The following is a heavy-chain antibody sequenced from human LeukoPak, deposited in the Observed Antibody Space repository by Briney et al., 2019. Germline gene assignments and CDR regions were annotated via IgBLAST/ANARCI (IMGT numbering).Heavy chain of an antibody. Sequence: PGGSLRLSCSASGFTFSSYAMHWVRQAPGKGLEYVSAISSNGGSTYYADSVKGRFTISRDNSKNTLYLQMSSLRAEDTAVYYCARNLIVVFNDAFDIWGQGTMVTVSS. J-gene: IGHJ3*02. CDR1: GFTFSSYA. V-gene: IGHV3-64D*09. CDR3: ARNLIVVFNDAFDI. CDR2: ISSNGGST. D-gene: IGHD3-22*01.